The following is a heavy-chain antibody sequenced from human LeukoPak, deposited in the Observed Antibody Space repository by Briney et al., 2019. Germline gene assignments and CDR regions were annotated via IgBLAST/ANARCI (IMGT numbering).Heavy chain of an antibody. J-gene: IGHJ4*02. CDR1: GFTFSDHY. V-gene: IGHV3-11*01. Sequence: GGSLRLSCAPSGFTFSDHYMSWIRQAPGKGLEWISYISSSGSTIYYADSVKGRFTISRDNAKNSLYLQMNSLRAEDTALYYCAKDLGSFEGPGGFDYWGQGTLVTVSS. CDR3: AKDLGSFEGPGGFDY. D-gene: IGHD1-26*01. CDR2: ISSSGSTI.